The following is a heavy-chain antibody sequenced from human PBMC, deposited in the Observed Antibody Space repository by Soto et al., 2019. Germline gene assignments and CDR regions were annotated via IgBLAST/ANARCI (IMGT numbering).Heavy chain of an antibody. CDR1: GFTFSSYE. CDR2: ISSSGSTI. Sequence: GGSLRLSCAASGFTFSSYEMNWVRQAPGKGLEWVSYISSSGSTIYYADSVKGRFTISRDNAKNSLYLQMNSLRAEDTAVYYCARGDARGYYYYGMDVWGQGTTVTV. J-gene: IGHJ6*02. CDR3: ARGDARGYYYYGMDV. V-gene: IGHV3-48*03. D-gene: IGHD3-16*01.